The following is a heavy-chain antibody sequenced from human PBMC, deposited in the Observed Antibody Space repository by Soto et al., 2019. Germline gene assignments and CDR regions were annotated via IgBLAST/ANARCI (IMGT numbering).Heavy chain of an antibody. Sequence: SETLSLTCTVSGGSISSYYWSWIRQPPGKGLEWIGYIYYSGSTNYNPSLKSRVTISVDTSKNQFSLKLSSVTAADTAVYYCARHSPLSWFDPWGQGTLVTSPQ. J-gene: IGHJ5*02. CDR3: ARHSPLSWFDP. V-gene: IGHV4-59*08. CDR1: GGSISSYY. CDR2: IYYSGST. D-gene: IGHD3-16*02.